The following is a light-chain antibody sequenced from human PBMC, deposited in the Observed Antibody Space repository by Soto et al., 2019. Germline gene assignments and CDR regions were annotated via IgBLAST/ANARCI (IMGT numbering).Light chain of an antibody. CDR1: QSLNNY. CDR2: DAS. V-gene: IGKV1-5*01. J-gene: IGKJ5*01. CDR3: QQYYRSSIT. Sequence: DIQMTQSPSTLSASVGDRVTITCRAIQSLNNYLAWYQQKPGKAPKLLIYDASTLERGVPSRFSGTGSGTEFTLTISSLQPDDFATYYCQQYYRSSITFGQGTRLEIK.